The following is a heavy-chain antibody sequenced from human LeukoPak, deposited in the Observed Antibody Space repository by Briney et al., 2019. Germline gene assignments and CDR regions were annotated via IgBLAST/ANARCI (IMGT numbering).Heavy chain of an antibody. J-gene: IGHJ4*02. CDR1: GGSVPIYY. CDR3: ARHRAYSSSSPFDY. CDR2: NYYNGSP. Sequence: SETLSLTCTVSGGSVPIYYWHWIRQPPGKGLELICCNYYNGSPDYNPSLKGRVTISLDTSKNQISLKLSSVTAADTAVYYCARHRAYSSSSPFDYWGQGTLVTVSS. V-gene: IGHV4-59*02. D-gene: IGHD6-6*01.